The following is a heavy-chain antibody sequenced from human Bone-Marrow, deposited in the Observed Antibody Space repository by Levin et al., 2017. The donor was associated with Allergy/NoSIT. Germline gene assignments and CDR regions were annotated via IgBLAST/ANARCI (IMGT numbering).Heavy chain of an antibody. Sequence: KGLEWIGHVYYTGTTNYNPSLKSRVAISLDTSKKHSSLKLNSVTAADTAVYFCARDSSVTPGALAYWGQGALVTVSS. J-gene: IGHJ4*02. D-gene: IGHD4-11*01. CDR2: VYYTGTT. CDR3: ARDSSVTPGALAY. V-gene: IGHV4-59*01.